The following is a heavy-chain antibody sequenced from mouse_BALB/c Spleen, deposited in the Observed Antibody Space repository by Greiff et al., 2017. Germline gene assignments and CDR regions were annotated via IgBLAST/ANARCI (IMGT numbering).Heavy chain of an antibody. V-gene: IGHV14-3*02. Sequence: VQLTESGAELVKPGASVKLSCTASGFNIKDTYMHWVKQRPEQGLEWIGRIDPANGNTKYDPKFQGKATITADTSSNTAYLQLSSLTSEDTAVYYCAKGYPAWFAYWGQGTLVTVSA. CDR1: GFNIKDTY. CDR2: IDPANGNT. D-gene: IGHD2-14*01. J-gene: IGHJ3*01. CDR3: AKGYPAWFAY.